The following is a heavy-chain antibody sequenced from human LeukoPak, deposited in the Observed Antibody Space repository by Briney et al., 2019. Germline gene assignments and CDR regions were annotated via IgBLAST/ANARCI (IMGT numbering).Heavy chain of an antibody. J-gene: IGHJ3*02. V-gene: IGHV4-30-4*01. CDR3: ARGIPLHYDILTGYYNAFDI. CDR1: GGSISSGDYY. D-gene: IGHD3-9*01. Sequence: SQTLSLTCTVSGGSISSGDYYWSWIRQPPGKGLEWIGYIYYNGSTYYNPSLKSRVTISVDTSKNQFSLKLSSVTAADTAVYYCARGIPLHYDILTGYYNAFDIWGQGTMVTVSS. CDR2: IYYNGST.